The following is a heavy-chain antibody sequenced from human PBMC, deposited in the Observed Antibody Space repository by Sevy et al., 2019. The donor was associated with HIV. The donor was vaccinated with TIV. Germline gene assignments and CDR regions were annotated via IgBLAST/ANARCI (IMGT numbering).Heavy chain of an antibody. CDR1: GFTFSDYY. Sequence: GGSLRLSCAASGFTFSDYYMSWIRQAPGKGLEWVSYISSSGSTIYYADSVKGRFNISRDNAKNSLYLQMNSLRAEDTAVYYCARDQRDLWSGSPAEYFQHWGQGTLVTVSS. CDR3: ARDQRDLWSGSPAEYFQH. J-gene: IGHJ1*01. CDR2: ISSSGSTI. V-gene: IGHV3-11*01. D-gene: IGHD3-3*01.